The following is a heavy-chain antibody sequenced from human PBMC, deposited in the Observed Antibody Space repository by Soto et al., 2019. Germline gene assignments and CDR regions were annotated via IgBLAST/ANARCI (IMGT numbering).Heavy chain of an antibody. Sequence: GESLKISCKGSGYSFTSYWIGWVRQMPGKGLEWMGIIYPGDSDTGYSPSFQGQVTISADKSISTAYLQWSSLKASDTAMYYCARHSNYYGSGSPRHGMDVWGQGTTVTVSS. CDR3: ARHSNYYGSGSPRHGMDV. D-gene: IGHD3-10*01. CDR2: IYPGDSDT. V-gene: IGHV5-51*01. J-gene: IGHJ6*02. CDR1: GYSFTSYW.